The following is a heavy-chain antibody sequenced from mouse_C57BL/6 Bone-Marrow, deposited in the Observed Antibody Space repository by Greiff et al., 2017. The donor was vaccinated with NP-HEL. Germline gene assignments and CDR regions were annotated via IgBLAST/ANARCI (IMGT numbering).Heavy chain of an antibody. V-gene: IGHV1-18*01. CDR3: ARSTVVEKNYYAMDY. D-gene: IGHD1-1*01. J-gene: IGHJ4*01. CDR2: INPNNGVT. CDR1: GYTFTDYN. Sequence: EVQLQQSGPELVKPGASVKIPCKASGYTFTDYNMDWVKQSHGKSLEWIGDINPNNGVTIYNQKFKGKATLTVDKSSSTAYMELRSLTSEDTAVYYCARSTVVEKNYYAMDYWGQGTSVTVSS.